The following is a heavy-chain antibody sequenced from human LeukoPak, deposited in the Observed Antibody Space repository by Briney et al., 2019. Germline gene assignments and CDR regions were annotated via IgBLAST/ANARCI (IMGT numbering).Heavy chain of an antibody. V-gene: IGHV3-23*01. CDR2: ISVTGDIT. D-gene: IGHD2-21*01. J-gene: IGHJ4*02. CDR1: GFTFSSYA. CDR3: AKSHIPHCPLQYYFDL. Sequence: GGSLRLSCAASGFTFSSYAMSWLRQTPQKGLEWVSRISVTGDITYYAASVKGRFTIARDNSRTTLHLQLNSRSADATAVYYCAKSHIPHCPLQYYFDLWGQGAQVIVSS.